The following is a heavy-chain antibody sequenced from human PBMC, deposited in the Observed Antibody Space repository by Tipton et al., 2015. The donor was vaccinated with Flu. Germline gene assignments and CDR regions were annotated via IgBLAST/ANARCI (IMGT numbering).Heavy chain of an antibody. CDR3: AIIGGSGIFGVAWGMDV. J-gene: IGHJ6*03. CDR1: GYTFTSYG. D-gene: IGHD3-3*01. CDR2: IGAYNGNT. Sequence: QSGAEVKKPGASVKVSCKASGYTFTSYGISWVRQAPGQGLEWMGWIGAYNGNTNYAQKLQGRVTMTTDTSTSTAYMELRSLRSDDTAVYYCAIIGGSGIFGVAWGMDVWGKGTTVTVSS. V-gene: IGHV1-18*04.